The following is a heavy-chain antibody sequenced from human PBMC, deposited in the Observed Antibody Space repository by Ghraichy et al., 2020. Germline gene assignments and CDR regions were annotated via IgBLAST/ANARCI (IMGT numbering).Heavy chain of an antibody. CDR2: IQHDRNDK. CDR1: GFTFSNYW. V-gene: IGHV3-7*03. CDR3: ARDPLIAGEYRSDS. J-gene: IGHJ4*02. Sequence: GGSLRLSCAASGFTFSNYWMSWVRQAPGKGLEWVATIQHDRNDKYYVDSVKGRFTISRDNAKSSLFLQMNSLRAEDTAMYYCARDPLIAGEYRSDSWGQGTLVTVSS. D-gene: IGHD3-10*01.